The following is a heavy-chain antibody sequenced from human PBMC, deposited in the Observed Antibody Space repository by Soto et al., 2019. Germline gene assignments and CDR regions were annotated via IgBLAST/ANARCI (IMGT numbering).Heavy chain of an antibody. Sequence: GGSLRLSCAASGFNFNSYRVSWVRQAPGKGLEWVGFIRSKANGGTTEYAASVKGRFTISRGDSKSIAYLQMNSLKAEDTAVYYCTRKVRVRGVIIAYYYGMDVWGQGTTVTVSS. CDR2: IRSKANGGTT. J-gene: IGHJ6*02. D-gene: IGHD3-10*01. CDR3: TRKVRVRGVIIAYYYGMDV. V-gene: IGHV3-49*04. CDR1: GFNFNSYR.